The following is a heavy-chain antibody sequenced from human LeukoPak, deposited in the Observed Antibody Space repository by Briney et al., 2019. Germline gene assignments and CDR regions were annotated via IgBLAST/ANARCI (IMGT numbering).Heavy chain of an antibody. CDR2: ISWNSGSI. D-gene: IGHD3-16*01. Sequence: GGSLRLSCAASGFTFDDYAMHWVRQAPGKGLEWVSGISWNSGSIGYADSVKGRFTISRDNAKNSLYLQMNSLRAEDTAVYYCARDLRGEFDPWGQGTLVTVSS. CDR1: GFTFDDYA. CDR3: ARDLRGEFDP. V-gene: IGHV3-9*01. J-gene: IGHJ5*02.